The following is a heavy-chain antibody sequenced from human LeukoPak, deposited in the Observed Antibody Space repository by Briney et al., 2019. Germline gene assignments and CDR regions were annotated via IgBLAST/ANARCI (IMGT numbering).Heavy chain of an antibody. D-gene: IGHD5-12*01. CDR3: ARNSSGYAFDP. V-gene: IGHV4-39*01. CDR2: IYYSGST. Sequence: SETLSLTCTVSGGSISSRTYYWAWIRQPPGKGLEWIGSIYYSGSTYYNPSLKSRVTISIDTSKNQFPLNLNSVTAADTAVYYCARNSSGYAFDPWGQGTLVTVSS. J-gene: IGHJ5*02. CDR1: GGSISSRTYY.